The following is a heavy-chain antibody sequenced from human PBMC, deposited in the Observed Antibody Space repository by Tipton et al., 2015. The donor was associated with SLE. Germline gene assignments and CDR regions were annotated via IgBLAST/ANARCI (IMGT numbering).Heavy chain of an antibody. J-gene: IGHJ4*02. CDR3: AKEAYYGSGSYCRLDY. V-gene: IGHV3-30*18. D-gene: IGHD3-10*01. CDR2: IWYDGSNK. CDR1: GFTFSSYG. Sequence: SLRLSCAASGFTFSSYGMHWVRQAPGKGLVWVAVIWYDGSNKYYADSVKGRFTISRDNSKNTLYLQMNSLRAEETAVYYCAKEAYYGSGSYCRLDYWGQGALVTVSS.